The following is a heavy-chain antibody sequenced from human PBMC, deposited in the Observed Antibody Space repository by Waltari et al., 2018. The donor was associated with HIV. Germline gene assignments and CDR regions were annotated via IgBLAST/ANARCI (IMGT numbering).Heavy chain of an antibody. CDR3: AKLNTGSED. D-gene: IGHD3-10*01. Sequence: EVQLLESGGGLVQPGGSLRLSCAASGFSSSNYGMSWVRQAPGRGLEWVSSIGGIGATIYYADSVKGRFTISRDNSRNILYLQMNSLRAEDTALYFCAKLNTGSEDWGQGTLVTVSS. CDR1: GFSSSNYG. V-gene: IGHV3-23*01. CDR2: IGGIGATI. J-gene: IGHJ4*02.